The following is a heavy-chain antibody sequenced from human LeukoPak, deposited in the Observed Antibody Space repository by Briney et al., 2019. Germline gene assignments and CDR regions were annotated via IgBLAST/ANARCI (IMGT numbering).Heavy chain of an antibody. CDR3: ATGGSSGWYHFEY. CDR2: INSDGSTT. D-gene: IGHD6-19*01. J-gene: IGHJ4*02. V-gene: IGHV3-74*03. Sequence: GGSLRLSCAASGFTFTSSWMHSVRQAPGKGLLWVSLINSDGSTTKYADSVKGRFTMSRDNAKSTLYLEMNRLRGEDTAVYYCATGGSSGWYHFEYWGQGTLVTVSS. CDR1: GFTFTSSW.